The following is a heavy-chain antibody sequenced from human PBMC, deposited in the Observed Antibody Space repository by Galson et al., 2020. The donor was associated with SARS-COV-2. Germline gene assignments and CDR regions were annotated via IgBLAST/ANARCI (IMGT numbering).Heavy chain of an antibody. CDR2: ISGSGGST. CDR1: GFNFSSYA. Sequence: GESLKISCAASGFNFSSYAMSWVRQAPGKGLEWVSAISGSGGSTYYADSGKGRFTISRDNSKNTLYLQMNSLRAEDTAVYYCAKGGRYCSGGSCYTVFDYWGQGTLVTVSS. V-gene: IGHV3-23*01. J-gene: IGHJ4*02. D-gene: IGHD2-15*01. CDR3: AKGGRYCSGGSCYTVFDY.